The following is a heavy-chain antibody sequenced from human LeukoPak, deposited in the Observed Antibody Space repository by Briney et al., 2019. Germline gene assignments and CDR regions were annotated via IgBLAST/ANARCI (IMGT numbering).Heavy chain of an antibody. V-gene: IGHV3-48*04. CDR1: GFTFRTYS. CDR3: ARGSNWFDP. CDR2: ISSSSDTI. J-gene: IGHJ5*02. Sequence: GGSLRLSCAASGFTFRTYSMNGVRQAPGKGGEWVSYISSSSDTIFYADSVKGRFTISRDSAKNSLYLQMNSLRAEDTAVYYCARGSNWFDPCGQGTLVTVSS.